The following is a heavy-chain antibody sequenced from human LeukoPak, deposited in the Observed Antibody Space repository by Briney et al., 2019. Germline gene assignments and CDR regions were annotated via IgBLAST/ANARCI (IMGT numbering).Heavy chain of an antibody. V-gene: IGHV1-2*02. J-gene: IGHJ4*02. CDR1: GYTFTGYY. CDR3: ARMAVAGTGIFDY. D-gene: IGHD6-19*01. Sequence: ASVKVSCKASGYTFTGYYMHWVRQAPGQGLEWMGWINPNSGGTNYAQKFQGRVTMTGDTSISTAYMELSRLRSDDTAVYYCARMAVAGTGIFDYWGQGTLVTVSS. CDR2: INPNSGGT.